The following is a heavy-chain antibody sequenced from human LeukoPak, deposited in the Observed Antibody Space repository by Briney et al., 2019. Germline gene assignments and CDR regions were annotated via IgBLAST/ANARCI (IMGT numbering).Heavy chain of an antibody. CDR3: ARQGSPDIVATITWANWFDP. CDR2: IYYSGST. D-gene: IGHD5-12*01. Sequence: PSETLSLTCTVSGGSISSSSYYWGWIRQPPGKGLEWIGSIYYSGSTYYNPSLKSRVTISVDTSKNQFSLKLSSVTAADTAVYYCARQGSPDIVATITWANWFDPWGQGTLVTVSS. CDR1: GGSISSSSYY. V-gene: IGHV4-39*01. J-gene: IGHJ5*02.